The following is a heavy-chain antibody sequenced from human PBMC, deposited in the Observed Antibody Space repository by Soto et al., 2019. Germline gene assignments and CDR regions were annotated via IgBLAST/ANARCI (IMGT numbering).Heavy chain of an antibody. V-gene: IGHV4-34*01. CDR3: ARDKITGLFDY. CDR1: RGSFSGYY. J-gene: IGHJ4*02. Sequence: PSETLSLTCTVYRGSFSGYYLTLIRQPPGTGLEWIGEINHSGSTNYNPSLKSRVTISVDTSKNQFSLKLTSVTAADTAVYYCARDKITGLFDYWGQGTLVTVS. D-gene: IGHD2-8*02. CDR2: INHSGST.